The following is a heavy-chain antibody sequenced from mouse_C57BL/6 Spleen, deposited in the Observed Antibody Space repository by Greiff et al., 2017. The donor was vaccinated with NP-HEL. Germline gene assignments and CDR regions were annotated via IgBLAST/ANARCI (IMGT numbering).Heavy chain of an antibody. CDR1: GFTFSSYA. D-gene: IGHD1-1*01. J-gene: IGHJ1*03. CDR3: ARVPIKSYWYFDV. Sequence: EVKVVESGGGLVKPGGSLKLSCAASGFTFSSYAMSWVRQTPEKRLEWVATISDGGSYTYYPDNVKGRFTISRDNAKNNLYLQMSHLKSEDTAMYYCARVPIKSYWYFDVWGTGTTVTVSS. CDR2: ISDGGSYT. V-gene: IGHV5-4*03.